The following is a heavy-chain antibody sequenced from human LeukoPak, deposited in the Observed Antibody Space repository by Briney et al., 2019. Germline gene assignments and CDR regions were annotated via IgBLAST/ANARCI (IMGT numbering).Heavy chain of an antibody. CDR3: ARNYDYVWGNYDYYYYYMDV. CDR2: IYTSGST. V-gene: IGHV4-61*02. D-gene: IGHD3-16*01. J-gene: IGHJ6*03. CDR1: GGPISSGSYY. Sequence: PSQTLSLTCTVSGGPISSGSYYWSWIRQPAGKGLEWIGRIYTSGSTNYNPSLKSRVTMSVDTSKNQFSLKLSSVTAADTAVYYCARNYDYVWGNYDYYYYYMDVWGKGTTVTVSS.